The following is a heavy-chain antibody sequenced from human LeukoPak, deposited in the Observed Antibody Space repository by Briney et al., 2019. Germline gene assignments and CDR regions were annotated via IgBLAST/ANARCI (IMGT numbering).Heavy chain of an antibody. CDR3: AREGVHCSGRSCLKAY. D-gene: IGHD2-15*01. J-gene: IGHJ4*02. CDR1: GFTFSSYG. V-gene: IGHV3-30*03. CDR2: ISYDGSNK. Sequence: GRSLRLSSAASGFTFSSYGMHWVRQAPGKGLEWVAVISYDGSNKYYAGSVKGRFTISRDNSKNTLYLQMNSLRAEDTAVYYCAREGVHCSGRSCLKAYWGQGTQVTVSS.